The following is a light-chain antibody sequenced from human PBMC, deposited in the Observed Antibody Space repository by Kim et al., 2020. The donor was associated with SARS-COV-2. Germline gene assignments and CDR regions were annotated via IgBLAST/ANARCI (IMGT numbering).Light chain of an antibody. CDR3: QQYDSYSVWT. CDR1: QSISTW. V-gene: IGKV1-5*01. CDR2: DAS. J-gene: IGKJ1*01. Sequence: SVEDRVTITCRASQSISTWLAWYQQKPGKAPKLLIYDASNLESGVPSRFSGSGSGTEFTLTIASLQPDDFASYYCQQYDSYSVWTFGQGTKVDIK.